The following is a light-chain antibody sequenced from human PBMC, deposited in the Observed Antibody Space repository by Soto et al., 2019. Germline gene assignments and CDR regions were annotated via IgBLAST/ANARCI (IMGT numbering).Light chain of an antibody. CDR2: GVT. CDR3: NSFAGSRGYV. J-gene: IGLJ1*01. V-gene: IGLV2-14*01. CDR1: SSDVGGNNH. Sequence: QPALTQPASVSGSPGQSITISCAGTSSDVGGNNHVSWYQQHPGKAPKLIIYGVTNRPSGVSYRFSGSKSGNTASLTISGLQAEDEADYYCNSFAGSRGYVFGTGTKVTVL.